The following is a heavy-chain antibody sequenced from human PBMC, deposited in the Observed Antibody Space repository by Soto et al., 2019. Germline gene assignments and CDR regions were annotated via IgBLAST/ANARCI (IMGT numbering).Heavy chain of an antibody. CDR2: IYYSGST. CDR3: ARPIAAAGVYYFDY. CDR1: GGSISSGGYY. J-gene: IGHJ4*02. D-gene: IGHD6-13*01. V-gene: IGHV4-31*03. Sequence: SETLSLTCTVSGGSISSGGYYWSWIRQHPGKGLEWIGYIYYSGSTYYNPSLKSRVTISVDTSKNQFSLKLSSVTAADTAVYYCARPIAAAGVYYFDYWGQGTLVTVSS.